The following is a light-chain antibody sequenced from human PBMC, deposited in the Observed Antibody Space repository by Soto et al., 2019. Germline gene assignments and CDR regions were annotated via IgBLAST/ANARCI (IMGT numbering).Light chain of an antibody. V-gene: IGKV3-20*01. Sequence: EIVLTQSPGTLALSPGERATLSCRASQSVNNNYLTWYQQKRGQAPRLLIHGASSRATGIPHRFSGSGSGTDFTLTISRLEPEDFALYYGQQYGSSPFTFGPATRVGIK. CDR3: QQYGSSPFT. CDR2: GAS. J-gene: IGKJ3*01. CDR1: QSVNNNY.